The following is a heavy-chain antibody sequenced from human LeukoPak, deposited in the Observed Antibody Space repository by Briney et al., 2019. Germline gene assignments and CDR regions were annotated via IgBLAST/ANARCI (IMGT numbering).Heavy chain of an antibody. Sequence: GGSLRLSCAASGFTFSSYGMHWVRQAPGKGLEWVSFIRYDGSSKYYSDSVKGRFTISRDNSKNTLYLQMNSLRAEDMAVYHCAKSYSSGYDYPFDQWGQGTLVTVSS. CDR1: GFTFSSYG. D-gene: IGHD3-22*01. CDR2: IRYDGSSK. CDR3: AKSYSSGYDYPFDQ. V-gene: IGHV3-30*02. J-gene: IGHJ4*02.